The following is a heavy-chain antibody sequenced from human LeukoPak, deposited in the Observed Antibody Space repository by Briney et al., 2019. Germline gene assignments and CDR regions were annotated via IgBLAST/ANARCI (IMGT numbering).Heavy chain of an antibody. CDR2: IWLDGSAT. CDR1: GFVFSNYD. J-gene: IGHJ4*02. Sequence: PGGSLRLSCAASGFVFSNYDMHWVRQAPGKGLEWVAIIWLDGSATYYGDSVKGRFTVSRDNSNNTLYLQMNSLRVEDTAVYYCARDLNREDFDYWGQGTLVAASS. CDR3: ARDLNREDFDY. V-gene: IGHV3-33*01. D-gene: IGHD1-14*01.